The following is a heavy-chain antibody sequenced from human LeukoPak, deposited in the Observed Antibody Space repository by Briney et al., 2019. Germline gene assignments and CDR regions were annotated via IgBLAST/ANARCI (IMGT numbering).Heavy chain of an antibody. CDR3: SRHGGVGATSWFDP. J-gene: IGHJ5*02. Sequence: SETLSLTCTVSGGSISSNSYYWAWLRQPPGKGLEWIGSLYYDGSNNYNPSLKSRVTISVDTSKNHFSLNLNSVTAADTAVYYCSRHGGVGATSWFDPWGQGTLVTVSS. CDR2: LYYDGSN. D-gene: IGHD1-26*01. CDR1: GGSISSNSYY. V-gene: IGHV4-39*01.